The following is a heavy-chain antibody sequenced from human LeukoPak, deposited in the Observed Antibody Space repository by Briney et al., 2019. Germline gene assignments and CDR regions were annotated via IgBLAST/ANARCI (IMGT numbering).Heavy chain of an antibody. D-gene: IGHD1-26*01. CDR3: ARDQSGGSWEPFYDY. Sequence: PSETLSLTCAVYGGSFSGYYWSWIRQPPGKGLEWIGEINHCGSTNYNPSLKSRVTMSVDTSKNQFSLKLSSVTAADTAVYYCARDQSGGSWEPFYDYWGQGTLVTVSS. J-gene: IGHJ4*02. V-gene: IGHV4-34*01. CDR2: INHCGST. CDR1: GGSFSGYY.